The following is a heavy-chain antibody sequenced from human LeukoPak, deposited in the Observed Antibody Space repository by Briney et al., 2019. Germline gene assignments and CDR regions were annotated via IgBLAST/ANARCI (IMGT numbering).Heavy chain of an antibody. CDR1: GFTLGSYA. Sequence: SGGSLRLSCAASGFTLGSYAMTWVRQAPGKGLEWVSAISDSGGSTFYADSVKGRFTISRDNSKNTLYLQMNSLRAEDTAVYYCAKRQGDYWGQGTLVTVSP. CDR3: AKRQGDY. CDR2: ISDSGGST. V-gene: IGHV3-23*01. J-gene: IGHJ4*02.